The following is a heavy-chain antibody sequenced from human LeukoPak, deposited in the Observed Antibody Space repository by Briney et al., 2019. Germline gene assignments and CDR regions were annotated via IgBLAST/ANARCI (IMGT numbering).Heavy chain of an antibody. CDR1: GGSISSYY. Sequence: SETLSLTCTVSGGSISSYYWSWIRQPPGKGLEWIGYIYYSGSTNYNPSLKSRVTISVGTSKNQFSLKLSSVTAADTAVYYCARVGATIHYFDYWGQGTLVTVSS. CDR3: ARVGATIHYFDY. D-gene: IGHD1-26*01. V-gene: IGHV4-59*01. CDR2: IYYSGST. J-gene: IGHJ4*02.